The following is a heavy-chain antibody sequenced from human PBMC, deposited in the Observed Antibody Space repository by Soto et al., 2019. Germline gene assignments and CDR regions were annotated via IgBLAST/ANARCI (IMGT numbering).Heavy chain of an antibody. CDR3: ARQISAIVRTGTFDF. J-gene: IGHJ4*02. V-gene: IGHV6-1*01. Sequence: QVQLQQSGPGLVKPSQTLSLTCAISGDSVSSNSAAWTWIRQSPSRGLEWLGRTYYRSTWSNDYALSVKSRRTLNPDTSNIHFTLHLNSVAPEDTAVYYCARQISAIVRTGTFDFWVQGTLVTVSS. CDR2: TYYRSTWSN. CDR1: GDSVSSNSAA. D-gene: IGHD6-13*01.